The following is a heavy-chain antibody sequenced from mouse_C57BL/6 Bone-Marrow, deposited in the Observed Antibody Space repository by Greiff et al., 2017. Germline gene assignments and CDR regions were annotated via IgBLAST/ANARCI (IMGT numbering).Heavy chain of an antibody. CDR3: ARRWVDY. CDR1: GYTFTDYY. CDR2: IYPGSGNT. D-gene: IGHD2-3*01. Sequence: QVQLQQSGAELVRPGASVKLSCKASGYTFTDYYINWVKQRPGQGLEWIARIYPGSGNTYYNEKFKGKATLTAEKSSSTAYMQLSSLTSADSAVYFCARRWVDYWGQGTTLTVSS. J-gene: IGHJ2*01. V-gene: IGHV1-76*01.